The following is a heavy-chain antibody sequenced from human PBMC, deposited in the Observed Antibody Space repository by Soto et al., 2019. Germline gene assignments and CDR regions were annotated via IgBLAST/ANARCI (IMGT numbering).Heavy chain of an antibody. CDR1: GFTFNNYA. D-gene: IGHD6-13*01. CDR3: AKVRIAPAKPFYFDS. V-gene: IGHV3-30*18. Sequence: QVQLVESGGGVVQPGRSLRLSCVASGFTFNNYAFHWVRQTPGTGLEWVAVISNDGSDKYYADSVKGRFTISRDNSKNTLHLQMDSLRAEDTAVYFCAKVRIAPAKPFYFDSWGQGIGVTVSS. J-gene: IGHJ4*02. CDR2: ISNDGSDK.